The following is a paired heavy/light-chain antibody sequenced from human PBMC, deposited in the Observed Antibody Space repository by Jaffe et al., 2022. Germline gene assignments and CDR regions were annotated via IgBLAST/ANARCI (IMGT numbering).Heavy chain of an antibody. CDR1: GGSISSGGYS. Sequence: QLQLQESGSGLVKPSQTLSLTCAVSGGSISSGGYSWSWIRQPPGKGLEWIGYIYHSGSTYYNPSLKSRVTISVDRSKNQFSLKLSSVTAADTAVYYCARAPLLGVTTRRSWFDPWGQGTLVTVSS. V-gene: IGHV4-30-2*01. D-gene: IGHD4-17*01. J-gene: IGHJ5*02. CDR2: IYHSGST. CDR3: ARAPLLGVTTRRSWFDP.
Light chain of an antibody. CDR3: QQSYSTVLT. Sequence: DIQMTQSPSSLSASVGDRVTITCRASQSISSYLNWYQQKPGKAPKLLIYAASSLQSGVPSRFSGSGSGTDFTLTISSLQPEDFATYYCQQSYSTVLTFGGGTKVEIK. J-gene: IGKJ4*01. CDR1: QSISSY. CDR2: AAS. V-gene: IGKV1-39*01.